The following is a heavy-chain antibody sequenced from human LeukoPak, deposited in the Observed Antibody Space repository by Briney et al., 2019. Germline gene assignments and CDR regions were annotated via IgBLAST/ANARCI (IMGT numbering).Heavy chain of an antibody. CDR2: MLYSGST. D-gene: IGHD2-15*01. J-gene: IGHJ1*01. CDR1: GGSISSCY. V-gene: IGHV4-59*01. Sequence: SETLSLTCTVSGGSISSCYWSWIRQPPGKGLEWIAYMLYSGSTNYNPSLKSRLTISVDTSKNQFSLKLRSVTAADTAVYYCARGRYCTGGSCYSNNSAEYFQDWGQGTLVTVSS. CDR3: ARGRYCTGGSCYSNNSAEYFQD.